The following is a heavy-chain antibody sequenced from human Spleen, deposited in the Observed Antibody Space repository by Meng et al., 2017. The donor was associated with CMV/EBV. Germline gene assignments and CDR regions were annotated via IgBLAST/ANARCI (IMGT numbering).Heavy chain of an antibody. D-gene: IGHD3-3*01. Sequence: GESLKISCAASGFTLSSYGVHWVRQAPGKGLEWVAVIWYDGSNKYYADSVKGRFTISRDNSKNTLYLQMNSLRAEDTAVYYCAKENYDFWSGYYQYYYYGMDVWGQGTTVTVSS. CDR1: GFTLSSYG. CDR2: IWYDGSNK. V-gene: IGHV3-33*06. J-gene: IGHJ6*02. CDR3: AKENYDFWSGYYQYYYYGMDV.